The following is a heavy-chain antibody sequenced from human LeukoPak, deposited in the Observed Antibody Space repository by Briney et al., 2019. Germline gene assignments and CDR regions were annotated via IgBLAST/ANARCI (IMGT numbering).Heavy chain of an antibody. CDR1: GFTFSSYA. V-gene: IGHV3-30*04. Sequence: GRSLRLSCAASGFTFSSYAMHWVRQAPGKGLEWVAVISYDGSNKYYADSVKGRFTISRDNSKNTLYLQMNSLRAEDTAVYYCAKDRRILGLCLDPWGQGTLVTVSS. J-gene: IGHJ5*02. CDR2: ISYDGSNK. D-gene: IGHD2-2*01. CDR3: AKDRRILGLCLDP.